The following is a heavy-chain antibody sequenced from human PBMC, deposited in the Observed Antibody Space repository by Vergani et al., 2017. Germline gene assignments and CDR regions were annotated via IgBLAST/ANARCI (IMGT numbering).Heavy chain of an antibody. CDR3: VKEISYYDTLTAYYGMDV. J-gene: IGHJ6*02. D-gene: IGHD3-9*01. CDR1: GFTFSSYA. V-gene: IGHV3-23*01. CDR2: ISGSGGNT. Sequence: EIQVLESGGGLVQPGGSLRLSCSASGFTFSSYAMSWVRQAPGKGLQWVSGISGSGGNTFYADSVKGRFTISRDNSKNTLYLQMSSLRAEDTAVYFCVKEISYYDTLTAYYGMDVWGQ.